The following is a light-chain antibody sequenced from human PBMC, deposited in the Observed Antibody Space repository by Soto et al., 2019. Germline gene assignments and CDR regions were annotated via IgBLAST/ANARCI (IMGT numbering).Light chain of an antibody. CDR3: SSYTSSSTLVV. V-gene: IGLV2-14*01. CDR2: DVS. Sequence: QSVLTQPVSVSGSPGQTITISRTGTSSDVGGYNYVSWYQQHPGKAPKLMIYDVSNRPSGVSNRFSGSKSGNTASLTISGLQPEDQADYYCSSYTSSSTLVVFGGGTKLTVL. J-gene: IGLJ2*01. CDR1: SSDVGGYNY.